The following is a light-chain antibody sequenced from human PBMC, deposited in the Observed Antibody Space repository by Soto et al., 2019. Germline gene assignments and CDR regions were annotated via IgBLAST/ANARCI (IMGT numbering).Light chain of an antibody. V-gene: IGKV1-27*01. CDR1: QGISNY. J-gene: IGKJ3*01. Sequence: DIQMTQSPSSLSASVGDRVTITCRASQGISNYLAWYQQKPGQVPKLLIYAASTLQSGVPSRFSGSGSGTDFTLTISSLQQEDVGSYYCQKYNSGPPVTFGPGTKVDIK. CDR2: AAS. CDR3: QKYNSGPPVT.